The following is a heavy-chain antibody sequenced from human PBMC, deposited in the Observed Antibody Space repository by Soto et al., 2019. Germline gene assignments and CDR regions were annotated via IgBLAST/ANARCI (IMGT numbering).Heavy chain of an antibody. D-gene: IGHD4-4*01. V-gene: IGHV1-69*14. CDR2: IIPILGTA. CDR3: ARDGGVYDYSPFDY. CDR1: GGTFSSYA. Sequence: QVQLVQSGAEVKKPGSSVKVSCKASGGTFSSYAISWVRQAPGQGLEWMGGIIPILGTANDAQKFQGRVTITADTSTSTAYMELSSLRSEDTAVYYCARDGGVYDYSPFDYWGQGTLVTVSS. J-gene: IGHJ4*02.